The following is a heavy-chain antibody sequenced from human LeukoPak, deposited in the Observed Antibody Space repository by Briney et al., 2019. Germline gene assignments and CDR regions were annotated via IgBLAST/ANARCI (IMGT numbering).Heavy chain of an antibody. D-gene: IGHD1-26*01. V-gene: IGHV4-61*02. CDR2: IYTSGST. J-gene: IGHJ4*02. Sequence: SETLSLTCTVSGGSISSGSYYWSWIRQPAGKGLEWIGRIYTSGSTNYNPSLKSRVTISVDTSKNQFSLKLSSVTAADTAVYYGARGTGVGGYYFDYWGQGTLVTVSS. CDR1: GGSISSGSYY. CDR3: ARGTGVGGYYFDY.